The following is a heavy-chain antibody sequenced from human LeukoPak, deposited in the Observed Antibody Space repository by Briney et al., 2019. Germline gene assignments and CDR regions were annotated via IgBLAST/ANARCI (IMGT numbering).Heavy chain of an antibody. D-gene: IGHD3-10*01. CDR3: AKSYYYGSGSNYTTFDY. Sequence: GGSLRLSCAASGFTFSNYAMSWVRQAPGKGLEWVSTISGSGGRTYYADSVKGRFTISRDNSKNTVYLQMDSLRAEDTAVYYCAKSYYYGSGSNYTTFDYWGQGTLVTVSS. CDR1: GFTFSNYA. CDR2: ISGSGGRT. J-gene: IGHJ4*02. V-gene: IGHV3-23*01.